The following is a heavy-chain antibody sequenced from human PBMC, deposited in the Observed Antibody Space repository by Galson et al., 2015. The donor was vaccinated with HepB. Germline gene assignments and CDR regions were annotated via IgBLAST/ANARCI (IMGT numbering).Heavy chain of an antibody. CDR3: TRDPGRGYAMDV. D-gene: IGHD1-14*01. Sequence: SLRLSCAASGFTFSSYEMNWVRQTPGKGLEWVSYIGVTGRPIYYADSMKGRFTISRDNAKNSLFLQLNSLSAEDTAVYYCTRDPGRGYAMDVWGQGTTVPVSS. V-gene: IGHV3-48*03. CDR1: GFTFSSYE. CDR2: IGVTGRPI. J-gene: IGHJ6*02.